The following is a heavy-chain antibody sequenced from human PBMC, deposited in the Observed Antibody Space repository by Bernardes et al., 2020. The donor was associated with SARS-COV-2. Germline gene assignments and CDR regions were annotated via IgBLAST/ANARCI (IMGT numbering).Heavy chain of an antibody. Sequence: GGSLRLSCAASGFTVSRNYMSWVRQAPGKGLEWVSVIFSGSITYYADSVKGRFTISRDNSKNTLYLQMNSLGAEDTAVYYCARDGLGVEAFDIWGQGTMVTVSS. CDR1: GFTVSRNY. V-gene: IGHV3-53*01. CDR2: IFSGSIT. D-gene: IGHD2-15*01. J-gene: IGHJ3*02. CDR3: ARDGLGVEAFDI.